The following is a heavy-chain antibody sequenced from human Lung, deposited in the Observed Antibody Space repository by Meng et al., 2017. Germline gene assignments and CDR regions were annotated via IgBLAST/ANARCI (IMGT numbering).Heavy chain of an antibody. Sequence: QVQLVQSGAEVKKPGASVKVSCKASGYTFTSYAMHWVRQAPGQRLEWMGWINAGNGNTKYSQKFQGRVTITRDTSASTAYMELSSLRSEDTAVYYCVRGEGYCTNGVCSPGYWGQGTLVTVSS. CDR3: VRGEGYCTNGVCSPGY. D-gene: IGHD2-8*01. CDR1: GYTFTSYA. V-gene: IGHV1-3*01. CDR2: INAGNGNT. J-gene: IGHJ4*02.